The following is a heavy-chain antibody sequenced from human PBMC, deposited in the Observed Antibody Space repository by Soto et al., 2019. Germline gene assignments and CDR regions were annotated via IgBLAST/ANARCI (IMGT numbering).Heavy chain of an antibody. J-gene: IGHJ4*02. D-gene: IGHD1-26*01. CDR2: IKHDGSEE. CDR1: GLIFSSYW. V-gene: IGHV3-7*05. Sequence: EVQLVESGGGLVQPGGSLRLSCAASGLIFSSYWMTWVRQAPGKGLEWVANIKHDGSEEYYVDSVKGRFTISRDNAKNSVYLQMNSLRAEHTAAYYCAEGGSYHDYWGQGTLVTVFS. CDR3: AEGGSYHDY.